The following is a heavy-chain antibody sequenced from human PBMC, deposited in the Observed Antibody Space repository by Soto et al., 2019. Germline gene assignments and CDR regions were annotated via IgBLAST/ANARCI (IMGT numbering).Heavy chain of an antibody. CDR3: ARDSYGSGSYDAFDI. J-gene: IGHJ3*02. V-gene: IGHV1-69*06. Sequence: SVKVSCKASGGTFSSYAISWVRQAPGQGLEWMGGIIPIFGTANYAQKFQGRVTITADKSTSTAYMELSSLRSEDTAVYYCARDSYGSGSYDAFDIWGQGTMVTVSS. CDR1: GGTFSSYA. CDR2: IIPIFGTA. D-gene: IGHD3-10*01.